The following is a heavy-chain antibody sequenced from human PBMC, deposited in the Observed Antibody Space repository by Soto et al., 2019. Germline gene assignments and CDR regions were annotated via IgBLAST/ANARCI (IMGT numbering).Heavy chain of an antibody. D-gene: IGHD2-2*01. CDR3: ARGPDIVVVPAANWFDP. Sequence: GASVKVSCKASGYTFTGYYMHWVRQAPGQGLEWMGWINPNSGGTNYAQKFQGWVTMTRDTSISTAYMELSRLRSDDTAVYYCARGPDIVVVPAANWFDPWGQGTLVPVSS. J-gene: IGHJ5*02. CDR2: INPNSGGT. V-gene: IGHV1-2*04. CDR1: GYTFTGYY.